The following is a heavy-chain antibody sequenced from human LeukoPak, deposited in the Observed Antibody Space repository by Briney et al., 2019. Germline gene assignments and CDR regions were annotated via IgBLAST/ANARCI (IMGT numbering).Heavy chain of an antibody. V-gene: IGHV3-53*04. CDR2: IYSGGST. CDR3: ARSSYYYDSSGYSTAGYYYGMDV. D-gene: IGHD3-22*01. J-gene: IGHJ6*02. CDR1: GFTVSSNY. Sequence: GGSLRPSCAASGFTVSSNYMSWVRQAPGKGLEWVSVIYSGGSTYYADSVKGRFTISRHNSKNTLYLQMNSLRAEDTAVYYCARSSYYYDSSGYSTAGYYYGMDVWGQGTTVTVSS.